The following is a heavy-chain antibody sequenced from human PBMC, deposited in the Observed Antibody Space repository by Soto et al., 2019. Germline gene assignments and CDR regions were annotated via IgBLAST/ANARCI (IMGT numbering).Heavy chain of an antibody. J-gene: IGHJ6*03. Sequence: PSETLSLTCTVSGGSISSGDYYWSWIRQPPGKGLEWIGYIYYSGSTYYNPSLKSRVTISVDTSKNQFSLKLSSVTAADTAVYYCARRAGSSWHYYYYYYMDVWGKGTTVTVSS. V-gene: IGHV4-30-4*01. CDR2: IYYSGST. CDR3: ARRAGSSWHYYYYYYMDV. D-gene: IGHD6-13*01. CDR1: GGSISSGDYY.